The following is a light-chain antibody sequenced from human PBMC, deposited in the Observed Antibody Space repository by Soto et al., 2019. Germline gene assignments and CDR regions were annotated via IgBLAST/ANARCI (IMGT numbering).Light chain of an antibody. CDR2: DAA. Sequence: DIQMTQSPSTLSASVADRVTIDCRASQAISGYLAWYQRKPGKAPKLLIYDAAILQTGVSSRFSGSGSGTEFIFTFNSLQPDDFATYYCHQYSSYPLTFGGGTK. CDR3: HQYSSYPLT. V-gene: IGKV1-5*01. J-gene: IGKJ4*01. CDR1: QAISGY.